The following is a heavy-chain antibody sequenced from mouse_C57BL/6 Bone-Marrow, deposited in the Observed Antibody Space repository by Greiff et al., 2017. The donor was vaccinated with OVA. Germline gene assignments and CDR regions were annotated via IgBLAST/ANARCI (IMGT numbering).Heavy chain of an antibody. CDR3: ASYDYDAWFAY. J-gene: IGHJ3*01. Sequence: QVQLQQSGPGLVQPSQSLSITCTVSGFSLNSYGVHWVRQSPGKGLEWLGVIWSGGSTDYNAAFISRLSISKDNSKSQVFFKMNSLQADDTAIYYCASYDYDAWFAYWGQGTLVTVSA. V-gene: IGHV2-2*01. CDR2: IWSGGST. D-gene: IGHD2-4*01. CDR1: GFSLNSYG.